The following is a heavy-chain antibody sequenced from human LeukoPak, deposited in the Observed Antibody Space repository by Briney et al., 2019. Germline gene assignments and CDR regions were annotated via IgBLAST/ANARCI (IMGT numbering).Heavy chain of an antibody. CDR1: GFTFSSYG. Sequence: GGSLRLSCAASGFTFSSYGMSWVRQAPGKGLEWVSAISGSGGSTYYADSVKGRFTISRDNSKNTLYLQMNSLRAEDTAVYYCARGTMFPYYFDYWGQGTLVTVSS. CDR2: ISGSGGST. J-gene: IGHJ4*02. V-gene: IGHV3-23*01. D-gene: IGHD3-10*02. CDR3: ARGTMFPYYFDY.